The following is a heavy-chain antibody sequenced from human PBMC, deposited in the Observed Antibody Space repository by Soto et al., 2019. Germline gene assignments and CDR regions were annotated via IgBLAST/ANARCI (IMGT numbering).Heavy chain of an antibody. V-gene: IGHV1-2*02. CDR1: GYTFTAYY. Sequence: GASVKVSCKTSGYTFTAYYIHWVRQAPGQGLEWVGYINPNTGGTNYAQKFKGRVTLTSDTSVTTAYVKLTSLRSDDTAVYYCARAQGVLYPLDPWGQGSLVTVSS. CDR2: INPNTGGT. J-gene: IGHJ5*02. CDR3: ARAQGVLYPLDP. D-gene: IGHD2-8*01.